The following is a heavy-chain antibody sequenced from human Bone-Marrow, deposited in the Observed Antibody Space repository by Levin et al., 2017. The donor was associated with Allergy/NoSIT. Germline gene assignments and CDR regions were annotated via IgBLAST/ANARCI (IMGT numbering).Heavy chain of an antibody. Sequence: PGGSLRLSCTASGFTFGDYAMSWFRQAPGKGLEWVGFIRSKAYGGTTEYAASVKGRFTISRDDSKSIAYLQMNSLKTEDTAVYYCTRDWGWFGESDAFDIWGQGTMVTVSS. CDR1: GFTFGDYA. J-gene: IGHJ3*02. CDR3: TRDWGWFGESDAFDI. CDR2: IRSKAYGGTT. D-gene: IGHD3-10*01. V-gene: IGHV3-49*03.